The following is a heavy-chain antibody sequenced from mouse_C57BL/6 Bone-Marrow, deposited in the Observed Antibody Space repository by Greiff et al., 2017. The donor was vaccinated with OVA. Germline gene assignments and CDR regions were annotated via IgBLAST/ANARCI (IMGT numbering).Heavy chain of an antibody. CDR2: ISSGGSYT. D-gene: IGHD1-1*01. Sequence: EVQRVESGGDLVKPGGSLKLSCAASGFTFSSYGMSWVRQTPDKRLEWVATISSGGSYTYYPDSVKGRFTISRDNATTTLYLQMSSLKSEDTAMYYCARHDHYGSSYWGKGTTLTVSS. CDR1: GFTFSSYG. J-gene: IGHJ2*01. V-gene: IGHV5-6*01. CDR3: ARHDHYGSSY.